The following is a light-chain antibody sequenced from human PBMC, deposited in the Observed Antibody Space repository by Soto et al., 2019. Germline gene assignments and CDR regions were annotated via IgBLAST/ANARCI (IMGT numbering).Light chain of an antibody. V-gene: IGLV2-8*01. CDR1: SSDVGAYNY. CDR3: SSLAASNTGV. J-gene: IGLJ3*02. Sequence: QSALTQPPCASGSPGQSVTISCTGTSSDVGAYNYVSWYQQHAGKAPKLVIYEVTKRPSGVPDRFSGSKSANTASLAVSWVQAEDEADYYCSSLAASNTGVFGGGTTLTVL. CDR2: EVT.